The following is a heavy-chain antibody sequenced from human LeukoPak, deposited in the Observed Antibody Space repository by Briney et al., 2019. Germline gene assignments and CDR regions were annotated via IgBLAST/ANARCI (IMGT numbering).Heavy chain of an antibody. CDR1: GDSVSTNIAS. Sequence: SQTLSLTCAISGDSVSTNIASWNWIRQSPSRGLEWLGRTYYRSKWYNEYAVSVSSRIDINPDTSMNQFSLQLRSVTPEDTAVYYCASLTTLRLDPWGQGTLVTVSS. D-gene: IGHD4-11*01. CDR3: ASLTTLRLDP. CDR2: TYYRSKWYN. V-gene: IGHV6-1*01. J-gene: IGHJ5*02.